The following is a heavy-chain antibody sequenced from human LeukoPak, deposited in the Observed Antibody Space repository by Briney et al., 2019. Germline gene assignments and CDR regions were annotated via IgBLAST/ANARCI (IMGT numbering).Heavy chain of an antibody. V-gene: IGHV4-4*07. D-gene: IGHD5-12*01. Sequence: SETLSLTCIVSGGSISNYYWSWIRQPAGKGLEWIGRIYTAGSTNYNPSLKSRVIMSVDTSRNQYSLKLTSVTAADTALYSCAREQGYSGFDNWGQGTLVTVSS. J-gene: IGHJ4*02. CDR3: AREQGYSGFDN. CDR2: IYTAGST. CDR1: GGSISNYY.